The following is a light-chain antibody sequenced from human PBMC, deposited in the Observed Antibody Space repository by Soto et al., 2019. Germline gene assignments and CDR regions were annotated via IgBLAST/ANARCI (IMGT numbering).Light chain of an antibody. CDR2: GAS. J-gene: IGKJ1*01. CDR1: QSVSNSY. CDR3: QQYGSSPRT. Sequence: EIVLTQSPGTLSLCPGERATLSCRASQSVSNSYLAWYQQKPGQAPRLLIYGASSRATGIPDRFSGSGSGTDFTLTISRLEPEDFAVYYCQQYGSSPRTFGQGTKVDIK. V-gene: IGKV3-20*01.